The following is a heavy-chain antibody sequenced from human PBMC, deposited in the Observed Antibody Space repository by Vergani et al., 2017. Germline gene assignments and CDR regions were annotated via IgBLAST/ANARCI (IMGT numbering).Heavy chain of an antibody. CDR2: IYNSGNG. Sequence: QMQFQESGPGLVKASETLSLTCTVSGDSIISRSYYLGWIRQPPGKGLEWIGSIYNSGNGDSSSSLKSRVTLSADTSKNQFSLRLTSVTAADTAVYYCASGKYYSDSTSHFRGRYFDVWGRGTLVTVPS. CDR3: ASGKYYSDSTSHFRGRYFDV. D-gene: IGHD3-16*01. J-gene: IGHJ2*01. CDR1: GDSIISRSYY. V-gene: IGHV4-39*01.